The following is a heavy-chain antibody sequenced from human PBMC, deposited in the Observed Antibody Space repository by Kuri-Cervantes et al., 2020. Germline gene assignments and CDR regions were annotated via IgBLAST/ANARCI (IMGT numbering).Heavy chain of an antibody. D-gene: IGHD2-2*02. CDR1: GFTFSSYG. CDR2: IWYDGSNK. J-gene: IGHJ6*02. Sequence: GGSLRLSCAASGFTFSSYGMHWVRQAPGKGLEWVAVIWYDGSNKYYADSVKGRFTISRDNSKNTLYLQMNSLRAEDTAVYYCAKDLYCSSTSCHTRLGDYGMDVWGQGTTVTVSS. CDR3: AKDLYCSSTSCHTRLGDYGMDV. V-gene: IGHV3-30*02.